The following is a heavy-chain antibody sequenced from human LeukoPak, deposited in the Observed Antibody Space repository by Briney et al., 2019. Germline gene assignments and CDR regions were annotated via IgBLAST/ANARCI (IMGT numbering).Heavy chain of an antibody. V-gene: IGHV4-59*01. CDR1: GGSISSYY. J-gene: IGHJ4*02. D-gene: IGHD7-27*01. CDR3: ARVPLGTEAGFDY. CDR2: IYYSGST. Sequence: SETLSLTCTVSGGSISSYYWSWIRQPPGKGLEWIGYIYYSGSTNYNPSLKSRVTISVDTSKNRFSLKLSSVTAADTAVYYCARVPLGTEAGFDYWGQGTLVTVSS.